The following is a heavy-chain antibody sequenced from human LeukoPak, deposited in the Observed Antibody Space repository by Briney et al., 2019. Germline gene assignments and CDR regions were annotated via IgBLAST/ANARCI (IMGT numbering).Heavy chain of an antibody. CDR3: ALVRGSNSSGWYVVDY. CDR2: IYTSGST. J-gene: IGHJ4*02. D-gene: IGHD6-19*01. V-gene: IGHV4-61*02. CDR1: GGSISSGSYY. Sequence: PSETLSLTCTVSGGSISSGSYYWSWIRQPAGKGLEWIGRIYTSGSTNYNPSLKSRVTISVDTSKNQFSLKLSSVTAADTAVYYCALVRGSNSSGWYVVDYWGQGTLVTVSS.